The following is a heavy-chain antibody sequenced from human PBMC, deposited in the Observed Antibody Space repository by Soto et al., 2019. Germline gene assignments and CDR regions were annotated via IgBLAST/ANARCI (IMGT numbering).Heavy chain of an antibody. D-gene: IGHD2-15*01. J-gene: IGHJ4*02. CDR1: GFTFSSYS. CDR3: ARGPYCSGGSCYFDY. V-gene: IGHV3-21*01. CDR2: ISSSSSYI. Sequence: GESLKISCAASGFTFSSYSMNWVRQAPGKGLEWVSSISSSSSYIYYADSVKGRFTISRDNAKNSLYLQMNSLRAEDTAVYYCARGPYCSGGSCYFDYWGQGTLVTVSS.